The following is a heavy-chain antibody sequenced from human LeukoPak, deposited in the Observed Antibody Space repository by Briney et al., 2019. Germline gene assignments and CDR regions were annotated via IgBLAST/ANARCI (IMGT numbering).Heavy chain of an antibody. CDR2: ISYDGSNK. Sequence: QSGRSLRLSCAASGFTFSSNGMHWVRQAPGKGLEWVAVISYDGSNKYYADSVKGRFTISRDNSKNTLYLQMNSLRAEDTAVYYCARDQSASWTFDYWGQGTLVTVSS. CDR1: GFTFSSNG. CDR3: ARDQSASWTFDY. J-gene: IGHJ4*02. D-gene: IGHD2-2*01. V-gene: IGHV3-30*03.